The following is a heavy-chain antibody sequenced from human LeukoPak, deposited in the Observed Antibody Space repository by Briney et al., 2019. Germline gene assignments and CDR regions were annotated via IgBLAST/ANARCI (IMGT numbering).Heavy chain of an antibody. J-gene: IGHJ4*02. CDR3: ARHRTYDSSGPD. Sequence: PSETLSLACTVSGGSISSSSYYWGWIRQPPGKGLEWIGSIYYSGSTYYNPSLKSRVTISVDTSKNQFSLKLSSVTAADTAVYYCARHRTYDSSGPDWGQGTLVTVSS. V-gene: IGHV4-39*01. D-gene: IGHD3-22*01. CDR1: GGSISSSSYY. CDR2: IYYSGST.